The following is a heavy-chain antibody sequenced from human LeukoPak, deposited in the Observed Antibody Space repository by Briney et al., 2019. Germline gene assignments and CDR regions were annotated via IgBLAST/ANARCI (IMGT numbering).Heavy chain of an antibody. CDR2: IEQDGSDK. D-gene: IGHD1-26*01. Sequence: GGSLRLSCAASGFTFSSYAMSWVRQAPGKGLEWVANIEQDGSDKYYVDPVVGRFTISRDNAQNLLYLHMNSLRAEDTGVYYCAKSGGFFDTWGQGTLVTVSS. CDR3: AKSGGFFDT. V-gene: IGHV3-7*01. J-gene: IGHJ4*02. CDR1: GFTFSSYA.